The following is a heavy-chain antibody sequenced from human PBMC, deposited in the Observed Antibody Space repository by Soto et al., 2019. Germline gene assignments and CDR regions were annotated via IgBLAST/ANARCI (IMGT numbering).Heavy chain of an antibody. CDR1: GDTFSHYV. CDR3: ARIGVGSSR. CDR2: VAPISGSP. Sequence: VQMVQSGAEVKEPGSSVKVSCTNSGDTFSHYVMSWVRQAPGQGLEWMGSVAPISGSPNYAERFEGRLTISAGAGTSTMYMELGSLKYDDTADYYCARIGVGSSRWGQGTMVTVSS. V-gene: IGHV1-69*18. D-gene: IGHD1-26*01. J-gene: IGHJ3*01.